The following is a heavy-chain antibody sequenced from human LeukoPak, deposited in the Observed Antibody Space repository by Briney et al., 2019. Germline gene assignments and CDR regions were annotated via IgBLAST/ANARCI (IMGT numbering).Heavy chain of an antibody. CDR2: IIPIFGTA. CDR3: ARFGSSYYLVHDY. D-gene: IGHD1-26*01. J-gene: IGHJ4*02. CDR1: GGTFSSYA. Sequence: GASVKVSCKASGGTFSSYAISWVRQAPGQGLEWTGGIIPIFGTANYAQKFQGRVTITADESTSTAYMELSSLRSEDTAVYYCARFGSSYYLVHDYWGQGTLVTVST. V-gene: IGHV1-69*13.